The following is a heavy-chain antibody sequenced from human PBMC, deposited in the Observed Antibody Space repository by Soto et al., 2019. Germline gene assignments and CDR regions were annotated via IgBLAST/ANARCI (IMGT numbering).Heavy chain of an antibody. CDR2: IQSGGPT. CDR1: GFTVSSKY. J-gene: IGHJ6*04. D-gene: IGHD2-15*01. V-gene: IGHV3-66*01. CDR3: ARDDVLCDGGRCYGVPLDV. Sequence: GGSLRLSCAASGFTVSSKYMSWVRQAPGKGLEWVSLIQSGGPTYYADSVKGRFTISRDTSENTVHLQMDSLRAEDTAVYYCARDDVLCDGGRCYGVPLDVWGKGTTLTVSS.